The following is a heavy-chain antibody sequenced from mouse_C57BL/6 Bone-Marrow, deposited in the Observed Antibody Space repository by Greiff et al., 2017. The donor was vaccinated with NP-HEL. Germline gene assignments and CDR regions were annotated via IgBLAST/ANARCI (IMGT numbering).Heavy chain of an antibody. D-gene: IGHD2-4*01. CDR2: INYDGSST. CDR3: ASFYYDWFAY. J-gene: IGHJ3*01. V-gene: IGHV5-16*01. CDR1: GFTFSDYY. Sequence: DVKLVESEGGLVQPGSSMKLSCTASGFTFSDYYMAWVRQVPEKGLEWVANINYDGSSTYYLDSLKSRFIISRDNAKNILYLQMSSLKSEDTATYYCASFYYDWFAYWGQGTLVTVSA.